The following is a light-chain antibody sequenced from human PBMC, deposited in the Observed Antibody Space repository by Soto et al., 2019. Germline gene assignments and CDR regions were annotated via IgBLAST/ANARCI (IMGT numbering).Light chain of an antibody. V-gene: IGLV2-8*01. Sequence: QSALTQPASASGSPGQSVAISCTGSSSDVGYCNFVSWYQQHPGKGPKLMIYEISKRPSGVPNRFSGSKSGNTASLSVSGLQVEDEADYCFYAQAPDGNHVFGTGTKLTVL. CDR3: YAQAPDGNHV. CDR2: EIS. CDR1: SSDVGYCNF. J-gene: IGLJ1*01.